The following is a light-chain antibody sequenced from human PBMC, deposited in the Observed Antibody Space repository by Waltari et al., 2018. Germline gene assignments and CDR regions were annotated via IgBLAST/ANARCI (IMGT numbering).Light chain of an antibody. CDR1: RSVLYTSNNKNY. J-gene: IGKJ3*01. CDR2: WAS. Sequence: DIVMTQSPDSLAVSLGERATINCKSSRSVLYTSNNKNYLAGYQQKPGQPPKLLIYWASTRESGVPDRISGSGSGTDFTLTISSLQAEDVAVYYCHQYYSAPFTFGPGTTVDIK. V-gene: IGKV4-1*01. CDR3: HQYYSAPFT.